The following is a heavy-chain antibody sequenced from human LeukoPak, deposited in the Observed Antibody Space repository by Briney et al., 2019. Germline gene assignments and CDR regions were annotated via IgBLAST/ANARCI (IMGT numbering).Heavy chain of an antibody. Sequence: SETLSLTRTVTRGSIIRSTYYWGWIRQPPGKGLECIGRIYYYWTPFYNPSLKSRVTISVDTSKIQFSLKRSSVTAADTAVYYCARGGEYGSGSYYNYWGQGTLVTVSS. V-gene: IGHV4-39*01. D-gene: IGHD3-10*01. CDR1: RGSIIRSTYY. CDR2: IYYYWTP. CDR3: ARGGEYGSGSYYNY. J-gene: IGHJ4*02.